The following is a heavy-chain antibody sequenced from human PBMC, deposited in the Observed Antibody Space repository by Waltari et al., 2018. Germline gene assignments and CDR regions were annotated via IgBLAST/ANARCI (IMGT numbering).Heavy chain of an antibody. CDR1: GASISSYY. CDR3: ARGFYTNYYFDF. V-gene: IGHV4-59*01. D-gene: IGHD3-16*01. J-gene: IGHJ4*02. Sequence: QVQLQESGPGLVKPSETLSLTCTVSGASISSYYWTWIRQPPGKGLEWIGYIYYSGSTNYNPSLKSRVTISVDASKNQFALKLSSVTAADTAVYYCARGFYTNYYFDFWGQGTLVTVSS. CDR2: IYYSGST.